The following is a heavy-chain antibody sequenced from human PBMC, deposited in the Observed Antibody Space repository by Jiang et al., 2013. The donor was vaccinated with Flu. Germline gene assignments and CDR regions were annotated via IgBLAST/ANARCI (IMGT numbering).Heavy chain of an antibody. V-gene: IGHV3-30-3*01. J-gene: IGHJ4*02. CDR3: ARVGRRNYDSSGYYYPIPHY. D-gene: IGHD3-22*01. Sequence: KGLEWVAVISYDGSNKYYADSVKGRFTISRDNSKNTLYLQMNSLRAEDTAVYYCARVGRRNYDSSGYYYPIPHYWGQGTLVTVSS. CDR2: ISYDGSNK.